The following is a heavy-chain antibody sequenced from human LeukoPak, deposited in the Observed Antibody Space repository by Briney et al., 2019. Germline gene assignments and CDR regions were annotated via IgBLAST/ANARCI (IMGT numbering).Heavy chain of an antibody. V-gene: IGHV3-7*01. CDR3: ARDTAMIGFGSAFDY. J-gene: IGHJ4*02. Sequence: GGSLRLSCAASGFTFSSYWMSWVRQAPGKGLEWVANIKQDGNEKYYVDSVKGRFTISRDNAKNSLYLQMNSLRAEDTAVYYCARDTAMIGFGSAFDYWGQGTLVTVSS. D-gene: IGHD5-18*01. CDR1: GFTFSSYW. CDR2: IKQDGNEK.